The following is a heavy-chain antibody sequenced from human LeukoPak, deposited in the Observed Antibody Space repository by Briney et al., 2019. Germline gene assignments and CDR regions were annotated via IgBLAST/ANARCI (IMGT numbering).Heavy chain of an antibody. V-gene: IGHV4-59*01. D-gene: IGHD3-3*02. Sequence: SETLSLTCTVSGGSINSYYWSWIRQPPGKGLEWIGYIYYSGSTNYNPSLKSRVTISVHTSKNQFSLKLSSVTAADTAVYYCARRIRRRTFDYWGQGTLVTVSS. CDR3: ARRIRRRTFDY. CDR1: GGSINSYY. J-gene: IGHJ4*02. CDR2: IYYSGST.